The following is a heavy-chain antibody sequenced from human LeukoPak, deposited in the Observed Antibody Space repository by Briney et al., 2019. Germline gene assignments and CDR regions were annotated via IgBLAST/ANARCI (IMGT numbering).Heavy chain of an antibody. CDR2: IYYSGST. Sequence: SETLSLTCTVCGGSISSGDYYWSWIRQPPGKGLEWIGYIYYSGSTYYNPSLKSRVTISVDTSKNQFSLKLSSVTAADTAVYYCAREAAATAFDIWGQGTMVTVSS. J-gene: IGHJ3*02. CDR1: GGSISSGDYY. D-gene: IGHD6-13*01. CDR3: AREAAATAFDI. V-gene: IGHV4-30-4*01.